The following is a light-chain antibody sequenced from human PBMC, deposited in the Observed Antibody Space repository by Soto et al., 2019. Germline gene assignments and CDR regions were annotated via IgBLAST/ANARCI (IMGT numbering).Light chain of an antibody. CDR1: SSNIGSNT. V-gene: IGLV1-44*01. CDR2: SNN. CDR3: AAWADSLNGVV. Sequence: QSVLTQPPSASGTPGQRVTISCSGSSSNIGSNTVNWYQQLPGTAPKLLIYSNNQRPSGVPDRFSGSKSGTSASLAISGLQSEDEADYYCAAWADSLNGVVFGGGNKLTVL. J-gene: IGLJ2*01.